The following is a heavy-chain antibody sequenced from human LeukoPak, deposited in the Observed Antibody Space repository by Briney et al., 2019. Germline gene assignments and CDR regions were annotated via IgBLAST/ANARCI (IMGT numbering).Heavy chain of an antibody. CDR3: AKAPTYYYGSGSYSVLDY. V-gene: IGHV3-23*01. D-gene: IGHD3-10*01. CDR2: ISGSGGST. J-gene: IGHJ4*02. Sequence: PGGSLRLSCAASGFTFSSYGMSWVRQAPGKGLEWVSAISGSGGSTYYADSVKGRFTISSDNSKNTLYLQMNSLRAEDTAVYYCAKAPTYYYGSGSYSVLDYWGQGTLVTVSS. CDR1: GFTFSSYG.